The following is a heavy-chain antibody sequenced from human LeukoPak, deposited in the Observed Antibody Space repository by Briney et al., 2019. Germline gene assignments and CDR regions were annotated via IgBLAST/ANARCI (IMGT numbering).Heavy chain of an antibody. Sequence: GGSLRLSCAASGFTFSSYSMNWVRQAPGKGLEWVSYISSSSSTIYYADSVKGRFTISRDNAKNSLYLQMNSLRAEDTAVYYCAKDPQAPFQWLLTVYYFDYWGQGTLVTVSS. CDR2: ISSSSSTI. V-gene: IGHV3-48*04. J-gene: IGHJ4*02. CDR1: GFTFSSYS. D-gene: IGHD6-19*01. CDR3: AKDPQAPFQWLLTVYYFDY.